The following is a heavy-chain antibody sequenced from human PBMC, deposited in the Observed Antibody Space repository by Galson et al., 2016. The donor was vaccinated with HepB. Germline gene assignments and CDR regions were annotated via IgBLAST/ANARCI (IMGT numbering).Heavy chain of an antibody. D-gene: IGHD2-15*01. CDR2: IHYSGGT. CDR3: ARDQMGMVAAGHNNWFDP. Sequence: TLSLTCTVSGGSISSAAYYWSWIRQHPGKGLEWIGYIHYSGGTYYTPSLKSRVTISVDTSKNQFSLKLNSVTAADTAVYYCARDQMGMVAAGHNNWFDPWGQGFRVTVSS. CDR1: GGSISSAAYY. V-gene: IGHV4-31*03. J-gene: IGHJ5*02.